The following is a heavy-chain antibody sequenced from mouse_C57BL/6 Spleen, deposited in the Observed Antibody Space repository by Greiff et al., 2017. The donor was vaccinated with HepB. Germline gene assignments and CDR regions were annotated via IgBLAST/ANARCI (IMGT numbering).Heavy chain of an antibody. Sequence: EVMLVESGGGLVKPGGSLKLSCAASGFTFSSYAMSWVRQTPEKRLEWVATISDGGSYTYYPDNVKGRFTISRDNAKNNLYLQMSHLKSEDTAMYYCAREGLYDGYSFAYWGQGTLVTVSA. CDR1: GFTFSSYA. D-gene: IGHD2-3*01. CDR3: AREGLYDGYSFAY. J-gene: IGHJ3*01. CDR2: ISDGGSYT. V-gene: IGHV5-4*01.